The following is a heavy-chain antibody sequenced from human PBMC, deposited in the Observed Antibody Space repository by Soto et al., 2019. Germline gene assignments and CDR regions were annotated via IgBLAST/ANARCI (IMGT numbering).Heavy chain of an antibody. Sequence: GGSLRLSCAASGFTFSDYYMSWIRQAPGKGLEWVSYISGGANTIYYADSVRGLFTISRDNAKKSLYLQMNSLRAEDTAVYYCARTLFWSGYSFDYWGQGTLVTVSS. J-gene: IGHJ4*01. CDR2: ISGGANTI. CDR3: ARTLFWSGYSFDY. CDR1: GFTFSDYY. D-gene: IGHD3-3*01. V-gene: IGHV3-11*01.